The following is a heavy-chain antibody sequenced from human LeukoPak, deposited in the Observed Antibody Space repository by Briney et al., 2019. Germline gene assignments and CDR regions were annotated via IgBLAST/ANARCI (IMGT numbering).Heavy chain of an antibody. D-gene: IGHD2-15*01. J-gene: IGHJ4*02. V-gene: IGHV3-74*01. CDR2: INSDGSST. CDR3: ARGGWSRPFDF. Sequence: GGSLRLSCAASGFTFSSYWMHWVCQAPGKGLVWVSRINSDGSSTSYADSVKGRFTISRDNAKNTLYLQMSSLRAEDTAVYYCARGGWSRPFDFWGQGTLVTVSS. CDR1: GFTFSSYW.